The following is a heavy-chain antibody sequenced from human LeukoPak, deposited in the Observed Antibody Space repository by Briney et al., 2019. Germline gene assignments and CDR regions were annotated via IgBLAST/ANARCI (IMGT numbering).Heavy chain of an antibody. V-gene: IGHV1-69*13. Sequence: SVKVSCKTSGGTFSSEAFIWVRQAPGQGLEWMGGIIPIFGRADYAQKLQDIVTITADESTSTVYMELSSLRSEDTAVYYCARGLCSSTSCYAGDWGQGTLVTVSS. CDR2: IIPIFGRA. J-gene: IGHJ4*02. CDR1: GGTFSSEA. D-gene: IGHD2-2*01. CDR3: ARGLCSSTSCYAGD.